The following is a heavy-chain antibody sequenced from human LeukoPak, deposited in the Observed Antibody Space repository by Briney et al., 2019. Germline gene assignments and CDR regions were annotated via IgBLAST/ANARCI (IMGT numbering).Heavy chain of an antibody. V-gene: IGHV3-49*04. Sequence: GGSLRLSCVVSGFSFNTYWMSWVRQAPGKGLEWVGFIASETYGGTAEYAASVKGRFTISRDDSKSIAYLQMNSLKTEDTAVYYCTRDQTPYYWGQGTLVTVSS. J-gene: IGHJ4*02. CDR2: IASETYGGTA. CDR3: TRDQTPYY. CDR1: GFSFNTYW.